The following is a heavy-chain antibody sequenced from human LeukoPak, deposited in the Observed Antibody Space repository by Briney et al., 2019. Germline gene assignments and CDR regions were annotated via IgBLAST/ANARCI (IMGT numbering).Heavy chain of an antibody. CDR1: GFTFSSYG. D-gene: IGHD6-13*01. V-gene: IGHV3-23*01. CDR2: ISGSGGST. CDR3: AKGPSIAAAGSDY. Sequence: GRSLRLSCAASGFTFSSYGMHWVRQAPGKGLEWVSAISGSGGSTYYADSVKGRFTISRDNSKNTLYLQMNSLRAEDTAVYYCAKGPSIAAAGSDYWGQGTLVTVSS. J-gene: IGHJ4*02.